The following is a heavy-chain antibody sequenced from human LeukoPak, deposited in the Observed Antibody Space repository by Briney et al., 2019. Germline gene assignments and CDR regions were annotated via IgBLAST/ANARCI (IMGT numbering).Heavy chain of an antibody. D-gene: IGHD6-13*01. CDR3: ARESYSSSWYADY. CDR1: GDSISGHY. V-gene: IGHV4-59*11. CDR2: IYYSGTT. Sequence: SETLSLTCTVSGDSISGHYWNWIRQTPGKGLEWIGYIYYSGTTNYNPSLKSRVTISLDTSKNQFSLKLSSVTAADTAVYYCARESYSSSWYADYWGQGTLVTVFS. J-gene: IGHJ4*02.